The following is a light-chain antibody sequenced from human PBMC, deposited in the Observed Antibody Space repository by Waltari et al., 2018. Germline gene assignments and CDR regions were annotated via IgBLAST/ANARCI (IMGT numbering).Light chain of an antibody. CDR3: QTWDTGTVV. J-gene: IGLJ2*01. V-gene: IGLV4-69*02. CDR1: SGHSSYA. Sequence: QVLLTQSPSASASLGASVKLTCTLRSGHSSYAIAWHQQQPEKGPRYLMKVNSDGSHSKGDVIPDRFSGSSSGTERYLTISRLQSDDEADYYCQTWDTGTVVFGGGTKLTVL. CDR2: VNSDGSH.